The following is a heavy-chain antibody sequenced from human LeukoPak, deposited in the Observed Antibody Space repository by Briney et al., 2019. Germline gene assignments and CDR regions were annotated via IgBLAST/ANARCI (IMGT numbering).Heavy chain of an antibody. J-gene: IGHJ4*02. CDR1: GFTFSTYW. CDR2: INPDGTTT. Sequence: PGGSLRLSCAASGFTFSTYWMHWVRQAPGKGLVWVSRINPDGTTTSYADSVKGRFTISRDNAKDTVYLQMNSLRAEYTAVYYCARVSIGWYSFDYWGQGTLVTVSS. V-gene: IGHV3-74*01. D-gene: IGHD3-22*01. CDR3: ARVSIGWYSFDY.